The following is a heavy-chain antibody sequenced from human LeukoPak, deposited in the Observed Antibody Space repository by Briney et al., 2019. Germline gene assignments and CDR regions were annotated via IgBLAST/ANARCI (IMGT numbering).Heavy chain of an antibody. CDR2: ISDSGGNT. V-gene: IGHV3-23*01. J-gene: IGHJ4*02. Sequence: GGSLRLSCVASGFTFSSYAMSWVRQAPGKGLEWVSDISDSGGNTYYADSVKGRFTISRDNSKKTVYLQMNSLRGEATAEYYCAKDRRGGSGTSCYYRFDYWGPGTLVTVSS. D-gene: IGHD2-2*01. CDR1: GFTFSSYA. CDR3: AKDRRGGSGTSCYYRFDY.